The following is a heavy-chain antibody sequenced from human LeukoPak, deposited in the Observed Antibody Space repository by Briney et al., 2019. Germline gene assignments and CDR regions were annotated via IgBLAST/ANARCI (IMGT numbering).Heavy chain of an antibody. CDR1: GFLFSDYE. CDR2: ISSRGTTI. Sequence: GGSLRLSCAASGFLFSDYEINWVRQAPGKGLQWVSYISSRGTTISYADSVKGRFAISKDNSKNTLFLQMNSLRAEDTAVYYCAKRRGLELLYYYYMDVWGKGTTVTVSS. J-gene: IGHJ6*03. D-gene: IGHD1-7*01. CDR3: AKRRGLELLYYYYMDV. V-gene: IGHV3-48*03.